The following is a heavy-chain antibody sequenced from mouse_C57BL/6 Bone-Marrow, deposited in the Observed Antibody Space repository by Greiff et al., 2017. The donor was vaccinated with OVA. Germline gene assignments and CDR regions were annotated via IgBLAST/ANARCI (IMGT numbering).Heavy chain of an antibody. D-gene: IGHD2-5*01. CDR2: ISDGGSYT. Sequence: EVQLVESGGGLVKPGGSLKLPCAASGFTFSSYAMSWVRQTPEKRLEWVANISDGGSYTYYTDNVKGRFTISRDKAKNNLYLQMSHLKSEDTAMYYCARDTIVTPWFAYWGQGTLVTVSA. CDR1: GFTFSSYA. CDR3: ARDTIVTPWFAY. V-gene: IGHV5-4*01. J-gene: IGHJ3*01.